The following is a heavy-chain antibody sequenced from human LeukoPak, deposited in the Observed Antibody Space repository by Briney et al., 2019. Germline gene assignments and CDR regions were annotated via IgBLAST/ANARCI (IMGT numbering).Heavy chain of an antibody. CDR2: ISSSGTST. D-gene: IGHD1-7*01. V-gene: IGHV3-11*04. J-gene: IGHJ4*02. CDR3: ARALIGTGTSFDY. Sequence: GGSLRLSCAASGFTFSDYYMSWIRQYPGKGLEWVSCISSSGTSTYYADSVKGRFTISRDNAKNSLYLQMNSLRAEDTAVYYCARALIGTGTSFDYWGQGTLVTVSS. CDR1: GFTFSDYY.